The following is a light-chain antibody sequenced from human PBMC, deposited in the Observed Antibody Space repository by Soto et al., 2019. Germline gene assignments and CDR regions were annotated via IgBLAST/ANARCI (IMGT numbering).Light chain of an antibody. CDR2: DAS. V-gene: IGKV1-5*01. Sequence: DIQITQSPSTLSASVGDRVTITCRASQSISNWLAWYQQKPGKAPNLLIFDASSLESGVPSRFSGSGSGTEFTLTISSLQSGDFATYYCQQYNTYPWTFGQGTKWIS. CDR1: QSISNW. J-gene: IGKJ1*01. CDR3: QQYNTYPWT.